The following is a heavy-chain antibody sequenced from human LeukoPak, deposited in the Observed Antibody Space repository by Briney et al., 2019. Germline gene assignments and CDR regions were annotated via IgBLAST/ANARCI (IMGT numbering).Heavy chain of an antibody. V-gene: IGHV4-4*09. CDR1: GGSIGSYY. CDR3: ARSPCSGGSCYPNYYYYYMDV. J-gene: IGHJ6*03. D-gene: IGHD2-15*01. CDR2: IYTSGST. Sequence: SETLSLTCTVSGGSIGSYYWSWIRQPPGKGLEWIGYIYTSGSTNYNPSLKSRVTISVDTSKNQFSLKLSSVTAADTAVYYCARSPCSGGSCYPNYYYYYMDVWGKGTTVTVSS.